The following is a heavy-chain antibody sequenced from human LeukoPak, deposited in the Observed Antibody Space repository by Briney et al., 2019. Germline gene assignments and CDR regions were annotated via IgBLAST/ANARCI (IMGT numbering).Heavy chain of an antibody. V-gene: IGHV5-51*01. CDR3: ARRMGSSGSNWFDP. J-gene: IGHJ5*02. D-gene: IGHD2-8*01. Sequence: GESLKISCKGSGYSFTTYWIGWVRQMPGKGLEWMGIIYPGDSDTRYSPSFQGHVTISADKSMSTAYLQWSSLKASDTAMYYCARRMGSSGSNWFDPWGQGTLVTVSS. CDR2: IYPGDSDT. CDR1: GYSFTTYW.